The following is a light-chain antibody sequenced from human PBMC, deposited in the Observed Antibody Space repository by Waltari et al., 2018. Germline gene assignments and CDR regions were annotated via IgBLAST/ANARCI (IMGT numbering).Light chain of an antibody. CDR1: QSVRSSQ. CDR3: QQYGGAYT. CDR2: GAS. V-gene: IGKV3-20*01. J-gene: IGKJ2*01. Sequence: EIVLTQSPGTLSLSPGERATLSCRASQSVRSSQLAWYQQKPGQAPRLLIYGASIRLTGIPDRFSGVESGTDFTLTISRLEPEDFAVYYCQQYGGAYTFGQGTKLEIK.